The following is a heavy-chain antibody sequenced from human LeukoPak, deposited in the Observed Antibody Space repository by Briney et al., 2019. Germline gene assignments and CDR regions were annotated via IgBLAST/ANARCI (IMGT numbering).Heavy chain of an antibody. CDR2: IYTSGST. J-gene: IGHJ4*02. D-gene: IGHD1-26*01. Sequence: SETPSLTCTVSGGSISSYYWSWIRQPAGKGLEWIGRIYTSGSTNYNPSLKSRVTMSVDTSKNQFSLKLSSVTAADTAVYYCARVGTSYPHVWYFDYWGQGTLVTVSS. CDR3: ARVGTSYPHVWYFDY. CDR1: GGSISSYY. V-gene: IGHV4-4*07.